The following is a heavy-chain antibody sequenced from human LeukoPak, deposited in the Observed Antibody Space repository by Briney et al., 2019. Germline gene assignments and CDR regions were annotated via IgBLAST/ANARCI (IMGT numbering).Heavy chain of an antibody. J-gene: IGHJ4*02. CDR1: GYSFTSYW. CDR2: IYPGDSDT. Sequence: HGESLKISCKGSGYSFTSYWIGWVRQMPGKGLEWMGIIYPGDSDTRYSPSFQGQVTISADKSISTAYLQWSSLKASDTAMYYCARMALYDFWSGPHFDYWGQGTLVTVSS. D-gene: IGHD3-3*01. CDR3: ARMALYDFWSGPHFDY. V-gene: IGHV5-51*01.